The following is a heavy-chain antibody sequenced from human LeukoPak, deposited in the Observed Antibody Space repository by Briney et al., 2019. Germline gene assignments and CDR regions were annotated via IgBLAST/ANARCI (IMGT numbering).Heavy chain of an antibody. Sequence: SQTLSLTCTVSGGSISSYYWSWIRQPPGKGLEWIGYIYYSGSTNYNPPLKSRVTISVDTSKNQFSLKLSSVTAADTAVYYCARSPGGSPDYWGQGTLVTVSS. CDR2: IYYSGST. J-gene: IGHJ4*02. CDR3: ARSPGGSPDY. CDR1: GGSISSYY. V-gene: IGHV4-59*01. D-gene: IGHD6-13*01.